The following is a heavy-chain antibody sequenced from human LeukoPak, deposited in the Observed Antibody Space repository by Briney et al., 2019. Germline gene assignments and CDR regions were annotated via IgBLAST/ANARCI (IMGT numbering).Heavy chain of an antibody. CDR1: GFTFSSYW. Sequence: GGSLRLSCAASGFTFSSYWMSWVRQAPGKGLEWVANIKQDGSEKYYVDSVKGRFTISRDNAKNSLYLQMNSLRAEDTAVYYCATGGNWNYGPPAGDWGQGPLVTVSS. CDR2: IKQDGSEK. J-gene: IGHJ4*02. D-gene: IGHD1-7*01. CDR3: ATGGNWNYGPPAGD. V-gene: IGHV3-7*01.